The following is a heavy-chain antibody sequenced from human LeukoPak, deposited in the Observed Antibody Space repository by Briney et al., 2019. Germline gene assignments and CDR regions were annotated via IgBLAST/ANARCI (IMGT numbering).Heavy chain of an antibody. Sequence: GGSLRLSCAASGFTVSSNYMSWVRQAPGKGLEWVSGISGSGGGTYYADSVKGRFTIPRDDSKNTLYLQMNSLRAEDTAVYYCAKWHYDFWSGSPGDAFVIWGQGTMVTVSS. CDR3: AKWHYDFWSGSPGDAFVI. D-gene: IGHD3-3*01. J-gene: IGHJ3*02. CDR2: ISGSGGGT. V-gene: IGHV3-23*01. CDR1: GFTVSSNY.